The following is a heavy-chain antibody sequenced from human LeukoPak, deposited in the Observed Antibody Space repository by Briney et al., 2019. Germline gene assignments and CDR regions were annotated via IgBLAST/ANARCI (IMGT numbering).Heavy chain of an antibody. V-gene: IGHV3-48*03. CDR3: ARAGRGDDYGDYYFDY. CDR2: ISSSGSTI. CDR1: GFTFSSYE. Sequence: GGSLRLSCAASGFTFSSYEMNCVRQAPGKGLEWVSYISSSGSTIYYADSVKGRFTISRDNAKNSLYLQMNSLRAEDTAVYYCARAGRGDDYGDYYFDYWGQGTLVTVSS. D-gene: IGHD4-17*01. J-gene: IGHJ4*02.